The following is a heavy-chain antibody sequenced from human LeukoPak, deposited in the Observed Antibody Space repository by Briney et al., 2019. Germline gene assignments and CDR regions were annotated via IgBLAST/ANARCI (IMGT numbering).Heavy chain of an antibody. CDR2: IRYDGSNK. V-gene: IGHV3-30*02. Sequence: GGSLRHSCAASGFTFSSFGMHCVRQAPLNGLAGGAFIRYDGSNKYYADSVKGRFTISRDNSKNTLYLQMNSLRAEDTAVYYCAKDPTSYYYDSSVDYWGQGTLVTVSS. CDR1: GFTFSSFG. D-gene: IGHD3-22*01. J-gene: IGHJ4*02. CDR3: AKDPTSYYYDSSVDY.